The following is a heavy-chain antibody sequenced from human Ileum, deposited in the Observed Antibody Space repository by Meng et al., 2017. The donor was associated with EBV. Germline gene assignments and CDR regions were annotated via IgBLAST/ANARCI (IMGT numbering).Heavy chain of an antibody. Sequence: QVQVQAAGPGLVKSSGTLPLICAASGGSINTDYWWSWVRQSPGEGLEWIGEIHHSGITNYNASLRSRVDMSIDKSKNQVSFNLRSATAADTAVYYCARGVDYHWGYWGQGSLVTVSS. D-gene: IGHD3-16*01. CDR2: IHHSGIT. CDR3: ARGVDYHWGY. CDR1: GGSINTDYW. V-gene: IGHV4-4*02. J-gene: IGHJ4*02.